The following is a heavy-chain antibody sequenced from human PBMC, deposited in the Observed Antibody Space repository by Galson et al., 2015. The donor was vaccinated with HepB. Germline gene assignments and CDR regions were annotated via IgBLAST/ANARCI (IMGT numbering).Heavy chain of an antibody. J-gene: IGHJ3*02. D-gene: IGHD4-23*01. CDR3: ARPQGVVRGPFPGSDPFNI. CDR2: TYFRSKWHN. Sequence: CAISGDSVASNSAVWNWIRQSPSRGLEWLGRTYFRSKWHNDYGISVKSRISINADTSQNQFSLHLSSLTAADTAVYYCARPQGVVRGPFPGSDPFNIWGQGTMVTVSS. CDR1: GDSVASNSAV. V-gene: IGHV6-1*01.